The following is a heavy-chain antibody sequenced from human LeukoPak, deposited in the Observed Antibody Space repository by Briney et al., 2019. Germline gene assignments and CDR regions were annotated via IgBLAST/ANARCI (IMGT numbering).Heavy chain of an antibody. CDR2: ISPNSYST. J-gene: IGHJ4*02. Sequence: PGGSLRLSCEAYGFNFSDYYMTWIRQAPGKGLEWLSYISPNSYSTYYTASVRGRFTISRDNSKNSMYLQMNSLRAEDTALYYCARQKRTFDYWGRGTLVTLSS. CDR3: ARQKRTFDY. CDR1: GFNFSDYY. V-gene: IGHV3-11*01.